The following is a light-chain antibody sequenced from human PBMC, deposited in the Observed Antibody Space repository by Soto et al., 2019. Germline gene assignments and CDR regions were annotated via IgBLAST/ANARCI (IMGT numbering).Light chain of an antibody. V-gene: IGKV1-9*01. CDR2: EVS. J-gene: IGKJ5*01. CDR1: QGVSSH. CDR3: HHLNGYPIT. Sequence: IQLTQFPSSLSASVGDRVTITCRASQGVSSHLAWHQQKPGKAPKLLIYEVSTLQSGVPSRFSGSVSGTDFTLTISSQQPEDFATYYCHHLNGYPITFGQGTRLEIK.